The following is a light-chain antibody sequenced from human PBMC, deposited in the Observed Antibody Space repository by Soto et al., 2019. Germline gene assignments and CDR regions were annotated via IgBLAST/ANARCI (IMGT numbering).Light chain of an antibody. J-gene: IGLJ2*01. V-gene: IGLV1-40*01. CDR1: SSNIGAGFD. Sequence: QSVLTQPPSVSGAPGQRVTISCTGSSSNIGAGFDVHWYQQVPGTAPKLLIYGNNNRPSGVPDRFSGSKSGASASLAITGLQAEDEADYYCQSYDNSLSAAIFGGGTKLTVL. CDR2: GNN. CDR3: QSYDNSLSAAI.